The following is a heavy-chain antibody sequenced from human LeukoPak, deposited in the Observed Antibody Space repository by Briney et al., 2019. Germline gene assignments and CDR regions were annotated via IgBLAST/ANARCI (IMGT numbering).Heavy chain of an antibody. CDR1: GLTFSNAW. CDR2: STGSGGTT. V-gene: IGHV3-23*01. CDR3: AKLQSDGLRTYYGMDV. D-gene: IGHD4-17*01. Sequence: PGGSLRLSCAASGLTFSNAWMSWVRQAPGKGLEWVSASTGSGGTTYYADSVMGRFTISRDNSKNTLYLQMNSLRAEDTAVYYCAKLQSDGLRTYYGMDVWGQGTTVTVSS. J-gene: IGHJ6*02.